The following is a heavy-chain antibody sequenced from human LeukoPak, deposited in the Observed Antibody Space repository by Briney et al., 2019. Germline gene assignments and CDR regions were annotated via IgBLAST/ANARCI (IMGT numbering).Heavy chain of an antibody. CDR2: IKQDGSEK. Sequence: PGGSLRLSCAASGFTFSSYWMSWVRQAPGKGLEWVSNIKQDGSEKYYVDSVKGRFTISRDNAKNSLYLQMNSLRAEDTAVYYCAKLTIFGVVISPMGYWGQGTLVTVSS. V-gene: IGHV3-7*01. CDR3: AKLTIFGVVISPMGY. D-gene: IGHD3-3*01. CDR1: GFTFSSYW. J-gene: IGHJ4*02.